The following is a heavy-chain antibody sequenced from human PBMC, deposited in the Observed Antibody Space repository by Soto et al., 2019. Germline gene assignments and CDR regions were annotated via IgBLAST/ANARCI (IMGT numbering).Heavy chain of an antibody. CDR3: ARPSSGWYYFDY. CDR1: GCNFTSYA. J-gene: IGHJ4*02. Sequence: ASVKVSCKASGCNFTSYAMHWVRQAPGQRLEWMGWINAGNGNTKYSQKFQGRVTITRDTSASTAYMELSSLRSEDTAVYYCARPSSGWYYFDYWGQGTLVTVSS. D-gene: IGHD6-19*01. V-gene: IGHV1-3*01. CDR2: INAGNGNT.